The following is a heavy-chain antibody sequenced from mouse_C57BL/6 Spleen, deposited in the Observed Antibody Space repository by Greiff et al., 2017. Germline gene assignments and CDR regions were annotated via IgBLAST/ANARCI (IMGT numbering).Heavy chain of an antibody. D-gene: IGHD2-1*01. CDR1: GFTFSDYG. CDR3: ARQEGYYGNSWFAY. J-gene: IGHJ3*01. Sequence: EVQLVESGGGLVKPGGSLKLSCAASGFTFSDYGMHWVRQAPEKGLEWVAYISSGSSTIYYADTVKGRFTISRDNAKNTLFLQMTSLRSEDTAMYYCARQEGYYGNSWFAYWGQGTLVTVSA. CDR2: ISSGSSTI. V-gene: IGHV5-17*01.